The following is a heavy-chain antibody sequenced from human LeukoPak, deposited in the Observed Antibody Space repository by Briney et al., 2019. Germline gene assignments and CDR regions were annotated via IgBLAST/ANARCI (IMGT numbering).Heavy chain of an antibody. CDR3: ARVSGAVVPAAAYFDF. D-gene: IGHD2-2*01. Sequence: GGSLRLSCAASGFTFDDYGLSWARQVPGKGLEWVSGINWNGDSKAYADSVKGRFTISRDSAKNSLYLQMYSLRAEDTAFYYCARVSGAVVPAAAYFDFWGQGTLVTVSS. CDR2: INWNGDSK. J-gene: IGHJ4*02. V-gene: IGHV3-20*04. CDR1: GFTFDDYG.